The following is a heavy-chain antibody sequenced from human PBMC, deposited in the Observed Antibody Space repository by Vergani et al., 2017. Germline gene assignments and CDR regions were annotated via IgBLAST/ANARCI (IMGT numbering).Heavy chain of an antibody. CDR1: GGTFSSYA. V-gene: IGHV1-69*06. Sequence: QVQLVQSGAEVKKPGSSVKVSCKAPGGTFSSYAISWVRQAPGQGLEWMGGIIPIFGTANYAQKFQGRVTITADKSTSTAYMELSSLRSEDTAVYYCARVHEASGYDIHFDYWGQGTLVTVSS. J-gene: IGHJ4*02. CDR3: ARVHEASGYDIHFDY. CDR2: IIPIFGTA. D-gene: IGHD5-12*01.